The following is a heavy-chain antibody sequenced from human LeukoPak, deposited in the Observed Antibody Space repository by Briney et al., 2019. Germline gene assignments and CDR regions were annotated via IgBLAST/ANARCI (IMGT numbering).Heavy chain of an antibody. CDR3: ARLVVVAATRFAPRDSDY. D-gene: IGHD2-15*01. Sequence: PSETLSLTWAVYGGSFSGYYWSWIRQPPGKGLEWIGEINHSGSTNYNPSLKSRVTISVDTSKNQFSLKLSSVTAADTAVYYCARLVVVAATRFAPRDSDYWGQGTLVTVSS. V-gene: IGHV4-34*01. CDR1: GGSFSGYY. J-gene: IGHJ4*02. CDR2: INHSGST.